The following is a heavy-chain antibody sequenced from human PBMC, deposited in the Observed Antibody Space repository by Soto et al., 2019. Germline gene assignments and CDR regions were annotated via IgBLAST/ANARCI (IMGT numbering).Heavy chain of an antibody. CDR1: GYTFTSYY. D-gene: IGHD3-3*01. J-gene: IGHJ4*02. CDR3: ARDLETIFASVSVDY. V-gene: IGHV1-46*01. CDR2: INPSGGST. Sequence: GASVKVSCKASGYTFTSYYMHWVRQAPGQGLEWMGIINPSGGSTSYAQKFQGRVTMTRDTSTSTVYMELSSLRSEDTAVYYCARDLETIFASVSVDYWGQGTLVTVSS.